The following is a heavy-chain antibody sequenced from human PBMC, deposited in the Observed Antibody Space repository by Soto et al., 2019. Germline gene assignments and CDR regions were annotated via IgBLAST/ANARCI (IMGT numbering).Heavy chain of an antibody. D-gene: IGHD3-10*01. CDR1: GFTFTNYA. CDR2: ITGSGDKT. V-gene: IGHV3-23*01. CDR3: AKAGGAARHYYMDV. J-gene: IGHJ6*03. Sequence: PGGSLRLSCAASGFTFTNYAMSWVRQPQGKGLEWVSTITGSGDKTYYGNSVQGRFLISRDSSHSPLYLEMNSLRAEDWAVYYCAKAGGAARHYYMDVWGQGATVTVSS.